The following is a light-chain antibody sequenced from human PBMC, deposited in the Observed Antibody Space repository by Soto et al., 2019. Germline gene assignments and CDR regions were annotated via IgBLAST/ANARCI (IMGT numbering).Light chain of an antibody. J-gene: IGKJ1*01. CDR3: QQYGSSPWT. CDR1: QSVSRY. CDR2: GAS. Sequence: EIVLTQSPGTLFLSPGERATLSCRASQSVSRYLAWYQQKPGQAPGLLIYGASSRATGIPDRFSGSGSGTDFTLTISRLEPEDFAVYYCQQYGSSPWTFGQGTKVEIK. V-gene: IGKV3-20*01.